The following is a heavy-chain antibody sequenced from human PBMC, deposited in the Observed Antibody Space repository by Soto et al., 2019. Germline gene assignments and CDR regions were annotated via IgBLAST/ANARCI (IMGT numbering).Heavy chain of an antibody. Sequence: GGSLRLSCAASGFTFSSYAMSWVRQAPGKGLEWVSAISGSGGSTYYADSVKGRFTISRDNSKNTLYLQMNSLRAEDTAVYYCAKNYLPSYYYYMDVWGKGTTVTVSS. J-gene: IGHJ6*03. CDR3: AKNYLPSYYYYMDV. CDR2: ISGSGGST. CDR1: GFTFSSYA. V-gene: IGHV3-23*01. D-gene: IGHD3-10*01.